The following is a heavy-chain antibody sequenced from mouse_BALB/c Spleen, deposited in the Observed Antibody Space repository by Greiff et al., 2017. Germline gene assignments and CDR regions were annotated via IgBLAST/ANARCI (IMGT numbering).Heavy chain of an antibody. J-gene: IGHJ4*01. V-gene: IGHV1-14*01. CDR1: GYTFTSYV. CDR2: INPYNDGT. D-gene: IGHD2-14*01. Sequence: EVQLQESGPELVKPGASVKMSCKASGYTFTSYVMHWVKQKPGQGLEWIGYINPYNDGTKYNEKFKGKATLTSDKSSSTAYMELSSLTSEDSAVYYCARHYYRSSYAMDYWGQGTSVTVSS. CDR3: ARHYYRSSYAMDY.